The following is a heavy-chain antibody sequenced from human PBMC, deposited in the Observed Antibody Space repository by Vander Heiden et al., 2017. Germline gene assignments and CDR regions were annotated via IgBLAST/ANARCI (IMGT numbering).Heavy chain of an antibody. CDR3: ARVFSIRYFDY. CDR1: GGSISSNSYY. D-gene: IGHD2-8*01. CDR2: IYYSGSP. J-gene: IGHJ4*02. V-gene: IGHV4-39*01. Sequence: QLQLQESGPGLVKPSETLSLTCTVSGGSISSNSYYWGWIRQPPGKGLEWIGNIYYSGSPYYSPSLKSRVTISVDTSKNQFSLKLSSVTAADTALYYCARVFSIRYFDYWGQGTLVTVSS.